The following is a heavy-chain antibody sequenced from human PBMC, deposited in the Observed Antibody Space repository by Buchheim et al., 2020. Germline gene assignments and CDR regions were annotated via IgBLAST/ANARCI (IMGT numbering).Heavy chain of an antibody. CDR2: INSDGSST. CDR3: ARDPLSSYGSGSYMGRDDY. V-gene: IGHV3-74*01. D-gene: IGHD3-10*01. CDR1: GFTFSSYW. J-gene: IGHJ4*02. Sequence: EVQLVESGGGLVQPGGSLRLSCAASGFTFSSYWMHWVRQAPGKGLVCVSRINSDGSSTSYADSVKGQFTISRDNAKNTLYLQMNRLRAEDTAVYYCARDPLSSYGSGSYMGRDDYWGQGTL.